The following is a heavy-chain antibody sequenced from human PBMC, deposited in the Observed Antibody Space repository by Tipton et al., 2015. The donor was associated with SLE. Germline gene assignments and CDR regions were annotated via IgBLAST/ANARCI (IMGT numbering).Heavy chain of an antibody. Sequence: TLSLTCTVSGGSISSSNYDWGWIRQSPGKGLEWIGSIYHSGSTYYNPSLKSRVTISVDTSKDQFSLKLSSVTAADTAVYYCARHSAMTTGYFQLWGQGTPVTVSS. V-gene: IGHV4-39*07. D-gene: IGHD1-1*01. J-gene: IGHJ1*01. CDR2: IYHSGST. CDR3: ARHSAMTTGYFQL. CDR1: GGSISSSNYD.